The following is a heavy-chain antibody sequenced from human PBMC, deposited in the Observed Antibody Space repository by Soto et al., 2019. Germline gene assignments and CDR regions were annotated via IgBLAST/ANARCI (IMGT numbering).Heavy chain of an antibody. D-gene: IGHD3-10*01. CDR3: ARVPGP. CDR1: GGSISSGGYS. V-gene: IGHV4-30-2*01. Sequence: QLHLQVSGSGLVKPSQTLSLTCAVSGGSISSGGYSWSWIRQPPGKGLEWIGYIYHSGSTYYNPSLKSRVTISVDRSKNQFSLKLSSVTAADTAMYYCARVPGPWGQGTLVTVSS. J-gene: IGHJ5*02. CDR2: IYHSGST.